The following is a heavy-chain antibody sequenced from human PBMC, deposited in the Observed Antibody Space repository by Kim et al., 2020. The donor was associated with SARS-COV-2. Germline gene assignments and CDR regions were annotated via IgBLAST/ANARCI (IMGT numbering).Heavy chain of an antibody. Sequence: ASVKVSCKASGYTFTSYAMHWVRQAPGQRLEWMGWINAGNGNTKYAQKFQGRVTITRDTSASTAYMELSSLRSEDTAVYYCARVGVGSSPYYYGMDVWGQGTTVTVSS. J-gene: IGHJ6*02. D-gene: IGHD2-8*01. V-gene: IGHV1-3*01. CDR1: GYTFTSYA. CDR3: ARVGVGSSPYYYGMDV. CDR2: INAGNGNT.